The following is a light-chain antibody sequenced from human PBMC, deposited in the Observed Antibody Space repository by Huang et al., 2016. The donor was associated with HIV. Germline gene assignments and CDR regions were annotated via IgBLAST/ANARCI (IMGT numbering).Light chain of an antibody. Sequence: DFQLTQSPSAMSASVGDRVSITCRASQGIATYLVWFQQRPGGAPKRLIYAASSLQSGVPSRFSGSGSGTKFTLTISSLQPEDFATYYCLQHHAYPRTFGQGTKVEV. J-gene: IGKJ1*01. CDR2: AAS. CDR3: LQHHAYPRT. V-gene: IGKV1-17*03. CDR1: QGIATY.